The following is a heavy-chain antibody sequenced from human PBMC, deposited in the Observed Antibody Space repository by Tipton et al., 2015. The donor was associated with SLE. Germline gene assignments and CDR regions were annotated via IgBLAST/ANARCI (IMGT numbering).Heavy chain of an antibody. CDR3: ARGRGGNSEGWFDP. J-gene: IGHJ5*02. CDR1: GGSISSSSYY. V-gene: IGHV4-39*07. Sequence: LRLSCTVSGGSISSSSYYWGWIRQPPGKGLEWIGSIYYSGSTYYNPSLKSRVTISVDTSKNQFSLKLSSVTAADTAVYYCARGRGGNSEGWFDPWGQGTLVTVSS. CDR2: IYYSGST. D-gene: IGHD4-23*01.